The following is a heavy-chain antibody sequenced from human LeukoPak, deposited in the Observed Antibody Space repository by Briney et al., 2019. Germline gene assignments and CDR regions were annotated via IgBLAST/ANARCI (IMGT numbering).Heavy chain of an antibody. D-gene: IGHD3-3*01. Sequence: PGGSLRLSCAASGLTFSSHWMHWVRQAPGKGLEWVAVISYDGSNKYYADSVKGRFTISRDNSKNTLYLQMNSLRAEDTAVYYCARDADGGVDYWGQGTLVTVSP. CDR1: GLTFSSHW. CDR2: ISYDGSNK. J-gene: IGHJ4*02. V-gene: IGHV3-30-3*01. CDR3: ARDADGGVDY.